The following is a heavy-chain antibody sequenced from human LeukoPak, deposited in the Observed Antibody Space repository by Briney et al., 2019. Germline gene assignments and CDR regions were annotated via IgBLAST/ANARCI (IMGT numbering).Heavy chain of an antibody. Sequence: PSETLSLTCAVDGGTFSGYYWSWIRQPPGKGLEWIGEINHSGSTNYNPSLKSRVTISVDTSKNQFSLKLSSVTAADTAVYYCARGTVVVVPAAIRRRYNWFDPWGQGTLVTVSS. CDR3: ARGTVVVVPAAIRRRYNWFDP. J-gene: IGHJ5*02. CDR2: INHSGST. V-gene: IGHV4-34*01. D-gene: IGHD2-2*02. CDR1: GGTFSGYY.